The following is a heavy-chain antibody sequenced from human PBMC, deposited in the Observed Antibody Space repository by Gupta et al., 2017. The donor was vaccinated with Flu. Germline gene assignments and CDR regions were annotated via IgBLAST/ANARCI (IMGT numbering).Heavy chain of an antibody. J-gene: IGHJ4*02. CDR3: ARKGGGHCSGGSCYSFDF. V-gene: IGHV1-69*01. CDR1: LSNYA. D-gene: IGHD2-15*01. CDR2: IIPVLGPT. Sequence: LSNYAITGVRQAPGKGLEWMGGIIPVLGPTNYAQKFQGRVTITADESTSTAYMEISSLGSEDTAVYYCARKGGGHCSGGSCYSFDFWGQGTLVTVSS.